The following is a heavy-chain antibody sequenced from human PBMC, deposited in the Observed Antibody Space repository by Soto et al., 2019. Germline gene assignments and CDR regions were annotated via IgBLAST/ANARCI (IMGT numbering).Heavy chain of an antibody. CDR1: GFTFGDYA. J-gene: IGHJ4*02. V-gene: IGHV3-49*03. CDR2: IRSKAYGGAT. CDR3: VRRQYLDY. Sequence: EVQLVESGGGLVQPGRSLRLSCTGSGFTFGDYAMSWFRQAPGKGLEWVGVIRSKAYGGATEYAASVKGRFTISRDDSKSIAYLQMNSLKTEDPAVYYCVRRQYLDYWGQGTLVTVSS.